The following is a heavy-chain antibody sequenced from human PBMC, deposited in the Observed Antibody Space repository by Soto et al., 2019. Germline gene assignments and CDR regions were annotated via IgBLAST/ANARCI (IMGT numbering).Heavy chain of an antibody. CDR3: AHIVITFGGVVADDAFDV. J-gene: IGHJ3*01. CDR1: GFSLTTRGVG. Sequence: QITLMESGPTLVNPTETLTLTCTFSGFSLTTRGVGVGSIRQPPGKALEWLAVIYWDDDKRYSPSLKTRLVLTKDTPKNQVVLTMTNMDSVDTATYFCAHIVITFGGVVADDAFDVWGQGTMVTVSS. V-gene: IGHV2-5*02. CDR2: IYWDDDK. D-gene: IGHD3-16*02.